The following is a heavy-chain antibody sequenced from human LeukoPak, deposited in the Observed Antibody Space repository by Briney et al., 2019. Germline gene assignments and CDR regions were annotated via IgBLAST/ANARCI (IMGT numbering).Heavy chain of an antibody. V-gene: IGHV4-4*07. Sequence: PSETLSLTCTVSGGSISGYYWSWIRQPAGKGLEWIGRIYTSGSTNYNPSLKSRVTMSVDTSKNQFSLKLSSVTAADTAVYYCAGRLAYCGGDCYSSLDYWGQGTLVTVSS. CDR1: GGSISGYY. D-gene: IGHD2-21*02. CDR2: IYTSGST. CDR3: AGRLAYCGGDCYSSLDY. J-gene: IGHJ4*02.